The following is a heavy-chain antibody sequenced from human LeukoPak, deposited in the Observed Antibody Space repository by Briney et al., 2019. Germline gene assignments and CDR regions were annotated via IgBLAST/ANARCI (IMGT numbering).Heavy chain of an antibody. CDR1: GFTVSSNY. V-gene: IGHV3-53*05. J-gene: IGHJ4*02. CDR2: ISSVGST. CDR3: VKIVMAGGYFDY. Sequence: GGSLRLSCAASGFTVSSNYMSWVRQAPGKGLEWVSLISSVGSTYYADSVKGRFTISRDNSKNTLYFQMSSLRPEDTAVYYCVKIVMAGGYFDYWGQGTLVTVSS. D-gene: IGHD3-16*01.